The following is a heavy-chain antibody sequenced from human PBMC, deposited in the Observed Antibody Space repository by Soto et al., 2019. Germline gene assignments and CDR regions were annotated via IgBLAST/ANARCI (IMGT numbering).Heavy chain of an antibody. Sequence: QVQLQGSGPGLVKPSQTLSLTCTISGDSITSGGFFWSWIRQHPGKGLEWIGYIYYSGSTSYSPSLKSRVTMSLDTSKKHFSLKLRSVTAADTAVYYCARAVHFDSSDSPFVDAWGQGTLVTVSS. CDR1: GDSITSGGFF. D-gene: IGHD6-25*01. J-gene: IGHJ5*02. CDR2: IYYSGST. CDR3: ARAVHFDSSDSPFVDA. V-gene: IGHV4-31*03.